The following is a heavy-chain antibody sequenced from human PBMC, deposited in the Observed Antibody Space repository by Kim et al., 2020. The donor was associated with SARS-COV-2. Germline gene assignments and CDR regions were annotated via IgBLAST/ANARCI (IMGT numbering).Heavy chain of an antibody. CDR1: GASISKYF. CDR2: IADSGTT. J-gene: IGHJ4*02. CDR3: ARGGEGHTPYYFDY. V-gene: IGHV4-59*01. Sequence: SETLSLTCNVSGASISKYFWHWIRQPPGKGLEWIGYIADSGTTNSSPSLKSRVTISADMSENQFSLKVTSVTAADTADYYCARGGEGHTPYYFDYWGQGSLVTVS. D-gene: IGHD3-10*01.